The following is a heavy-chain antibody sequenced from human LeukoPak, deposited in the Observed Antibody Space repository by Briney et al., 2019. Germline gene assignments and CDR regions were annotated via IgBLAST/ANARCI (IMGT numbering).Heavy chain of an antibody. CDR3: ARVVIQLRYWEYYFDS. Sequence: PGGSLRLSCAASGFTFSSYSMNWVRQAPGKGLEWVSYISSSSSTIYYADSVKGRFTISRDNAKNSLYLQMNSLRVEDTAVYYCARVVIQLRYWEYYFDSWGQGTLVTVSS. V-gene: IGHV3-48*01. CDR2: ISSSSSTI. D-gene: IGHD2/OR15-2a*01. J-gene: IGHJ4*02. CDR1: GFTFSSYS.